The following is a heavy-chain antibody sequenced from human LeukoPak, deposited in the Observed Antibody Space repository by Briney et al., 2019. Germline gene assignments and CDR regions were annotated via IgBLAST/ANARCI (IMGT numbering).Heavy chain of an antibody. V-gene: IGHV3-23*01. CDR1: GFTFGSFA. CDR2: IFGSGGSP. Sequence: GGSLRLSCEASGFTFGSFAMYWVRQAPGKGLEWIAGIFGSGGSPHYADSVKSRFTISRDNFKSTVYLQINSLRAEDTAVYYCGKTTAGYSSGQKPAWPVDYWGQGTLVTVSS. J-gene: IGHJ4*02. CDR3: GKTTAGYSSGQKPAWPVDY. D-gene: IGHD5-18*01.